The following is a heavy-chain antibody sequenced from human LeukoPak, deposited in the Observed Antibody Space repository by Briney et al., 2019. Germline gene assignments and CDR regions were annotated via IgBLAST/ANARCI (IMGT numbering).Heavy chain of an antibody. CDR3: AREIRGSRGYYSDY. V-gene: IGHV3-48*01. CDR1: GFTFSSYS. Sequence: PGGSLRLSCAASGFTFSSYSMNWVRQAPVKGLEWVSYISSSSSTIYYADSVKGRFTISRDNAKNSLYLQMNSLRAEDTAVYYCAREIRGSRGYYSDYWGQGTLVTVSS. D-gene: IGHD3-22*01. CDR2: ISSSSSTI. J-gene: IGHJ4*02.